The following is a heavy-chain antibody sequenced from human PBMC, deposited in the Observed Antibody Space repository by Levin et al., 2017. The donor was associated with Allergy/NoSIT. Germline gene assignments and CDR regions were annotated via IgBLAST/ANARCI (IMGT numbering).Heavy chain of an antibody. J-gene: IGHJ4*02. D-gene: IGHD1-14*01. V-gene: IGHV3-21*01. CDR3: ARAGQTNPDY. CDR2: ISSSSSYI. Sequence: GGSLRLSCAASGFTFSSYSMNWVRQAPGKGLEWVSSISSSSSYIYYADSVKGRFTISRDKAKNSLYLQMNSLRAEDTAVYYCARAGQTNPDYWGQGTLVTVSS. CDR1: GFTFSSYS.